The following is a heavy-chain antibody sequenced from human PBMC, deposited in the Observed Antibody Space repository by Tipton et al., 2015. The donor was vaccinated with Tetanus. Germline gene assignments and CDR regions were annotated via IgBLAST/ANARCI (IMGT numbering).Heavy chain of an antibody. CDR1: GDSIRSYN. CDR3: ARAKWLKDAFDI. CDR2: IHKGGST. J-gene: IGHJ3*02. D-gene: IGHD5-12*01. V-gene: IGHV4-59*08. Sequence: ILSLTCIVSGDSIRSYNWNWIRQPPGKGLEWIGYIHKGGSTNYNPSLKGRVTISVDTSNNQFSLRLISVTAADTAVYYCARAKWLKDAFDIWGQGTVVTVSS.